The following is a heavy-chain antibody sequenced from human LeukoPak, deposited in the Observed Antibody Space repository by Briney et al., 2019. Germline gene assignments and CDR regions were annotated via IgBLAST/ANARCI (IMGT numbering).Heavy chain of an antibody. CDR3: AKPGQLWLQSGYFDY. V-gene: IGHV3-30*02. Sequence: PGGSLRLSCAASGFTFSSYGMHWVRQAPGKGLEWVAFIRYDGSNEYYADSVKGRFTISRDNSKNTLYLQMNSLRAEDTAVYYCAKPGQLWLQSGYFDYWGQGTLVTVSS. CDR1: GFTFSSYG. J-gene: IGHJ4*02. CDR2: IRYDGSNE. D-gene: IGHD5-18*01.